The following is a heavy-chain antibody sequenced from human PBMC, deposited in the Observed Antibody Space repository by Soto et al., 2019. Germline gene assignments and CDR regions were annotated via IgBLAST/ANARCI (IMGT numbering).Heavy chain of an antibody. J-gene: IGHJ4*02. CDR2: ISWHSESI. V-gene: IGHV3-9*01. Sequence: PGGSLRLSCAASGFTFESFAIQWVRQAPGGGLEWVASISWHSESIAYADAVKGRFTISRDNAKNLAFLQMNSLRTEDTAFYYCTRADNRDSWGQGTLVTVSS. CDR3: TRADNRDS. CDR1: GFTFESFA.